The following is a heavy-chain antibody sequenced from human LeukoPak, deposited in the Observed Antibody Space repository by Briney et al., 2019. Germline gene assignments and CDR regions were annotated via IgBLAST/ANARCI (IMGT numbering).Heavy chain of an antibody. D-gene: IGHD1-1*01. V-gene: IGHV3-11*06. Sequence: PGGSLRLSCAASEITFSDYYMSWIRQAPGKGLEWVSYISSSSSDTNHADSVKGRFTISRDNAKKSLYLQMNSLAAEDTAVYYCARVGRNWPFSYWGQGILGTVSS. CDR1: EITFSDYY. J-gene: IGHJ4*02. CDR3: ARVGRNWPFSY. CDR2: ISSSSSDT.